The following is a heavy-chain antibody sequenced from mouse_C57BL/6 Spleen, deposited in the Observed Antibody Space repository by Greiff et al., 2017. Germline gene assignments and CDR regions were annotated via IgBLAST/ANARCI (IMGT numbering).Heavy chain of an antibody. Sequence: EVKLMESGGGLVKPGGSLKLSCAASGFTFSSYAMSWVRQTPEKRLEWVATISDGGSYTYYPDNVKGRFTISRDNAKNNLYLQKSQLKSEDAAMNYCSRGGDYDEGYTMDYWGQGTSVTVSS. CDR2: ISDGGSYT. D-gene: IGHD2-4*01. J-gene: IGHJ4*01. CDR1: GFTFSSYA. CDR3: SRGGDYDEGYTMDY. V-gene: IGHV5-4*03.